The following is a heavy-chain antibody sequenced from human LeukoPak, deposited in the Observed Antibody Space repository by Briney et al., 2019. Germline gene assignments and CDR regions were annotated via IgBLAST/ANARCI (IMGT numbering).Heavy chain of an antibody. CDR2: ISGSSGTI. Sequence: GGSLRLSCAASGFTFSNYAMNWVRQAPGKGLEWVSGISGSSGTINYAAPVKGRFTISRDNSRNTLYLQMNSLRADDTAVYYCAKRLGDPRAFGYWGQGTLVSVSS. J-gene: IGHJ4*02. D-gene: IGHD2-21*02. CDR1: GFTFSNYA. CDR3: AKRLGDPRAFGY. V-gene: IGHV3-23*01.